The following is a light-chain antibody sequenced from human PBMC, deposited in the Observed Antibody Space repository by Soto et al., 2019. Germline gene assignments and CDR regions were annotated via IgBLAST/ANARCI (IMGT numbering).Light chain of an antibody. CDR3: QQYGSSPLT. J-gene: IGKJ4*01. CDR2: GAS. Sequence: EIEMTQSPATLSRSPGERATLYCWASQSVSSNLAWYQQKPGQAPRLVIYGASSRATGIPDRLSGSGSGTDLNLTISRLEPEDFAVYYGQQYGSSPLTCGGGTKVDIK. V-gene: IGKV3-20*01. CDR1: QSVSSN.